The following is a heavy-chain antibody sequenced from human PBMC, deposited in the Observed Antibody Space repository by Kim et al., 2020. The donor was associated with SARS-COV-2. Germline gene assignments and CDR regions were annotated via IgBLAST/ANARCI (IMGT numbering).Heavy chain of an antibody. CDR2: IYYSGST. CDR1: GGSISSSSYY. Sequence: SETLSLTCTVSGGSISSSSYYWGWIRQPPGKGLEWIGSIYYSGSTYYNPSLKSRVTISVDTSKNQFSLKLSSVTAAHTAVYYCARPSGRDWYFDLWGRGTLVTVSS. CDR3: ARPSGRDWYFDL. J-gene: IGHJ2*01. V-gene: IGHV4-39*01. D-gene: IGHD2-15*01.